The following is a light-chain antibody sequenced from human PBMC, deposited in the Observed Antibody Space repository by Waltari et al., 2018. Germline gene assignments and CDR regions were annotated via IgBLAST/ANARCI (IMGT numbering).Light chain of an antibody. CDR2: HAS. Sequence: EIVMTQSPAPLSVSPGESPTLSCRASESISSNLAWYQQKPGQAPRLLIFHASNRATGVPPRFSGSGSGTGFTLTISSRQSEDFAVYYCQQYNNWPPAFGQGTRLEIK. V-gene: IGKV3-15*01. CDR1: ESISSN. CDR3: QQYNNWPPA. J-gene: IGKJ5*01.